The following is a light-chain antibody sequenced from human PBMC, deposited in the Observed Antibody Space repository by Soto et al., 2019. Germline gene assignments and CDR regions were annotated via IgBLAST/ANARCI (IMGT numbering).Light chain of an antibody. CDR1: SSDVGSYNR. Sequence: QSALTQPPSVSGSPGQSVTISCTGTSSDVGSYNRVSWYQQPPGTAPKVMIYDVSNRPSGVPDRFSGSKSGNTASLTISGLQAEDESDYYCSSYTSSITSVFGTGTKLTVL. J-gene: IGLJ1*01. CDR2: DVS. CDR3: SSYTSSITSV. V-gene: IGLV2-18*02.